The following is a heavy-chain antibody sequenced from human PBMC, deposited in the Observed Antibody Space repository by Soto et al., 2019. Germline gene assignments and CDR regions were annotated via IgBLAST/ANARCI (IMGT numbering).Heavy chain of an antibody. V-gene: IGHV5-10-1*01. CDR3: AXRSYYCSGGSCNNWFDP. Sequence: GESLKISCKGSGYSFTIYWISWVRQMPGKGLEWMGRIDPSDSYTNYSPSFQGHVTISADKSISTAYLQWSSLKASDTAMYYCAXRSYYCSGGSCNNWFDPWGQGTLVTVSS. J-gene: IGHJ5*02. CDR1: GYSFTIYW. CDR2: IDPSDSYT. D-gene: IGHD2-15*01.